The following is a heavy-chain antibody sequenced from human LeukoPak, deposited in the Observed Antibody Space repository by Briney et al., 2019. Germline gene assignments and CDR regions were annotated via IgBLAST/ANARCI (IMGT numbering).Heavy chain of an antibody. CDR2: MSGSGGRT. CDR1: GFTFDDYG. J-gene: IGHJ4*02. V-gene: IGHV3-23*01. CDR3: AKWGCSGGSCYPFDY. Sequence: GGSLRLSCAASGFTFDDYGMSWVRQAPGKGLEWVSAMSGSGGRTYYADSGKGRFTISRDNSKNTLYLQMNSLRAEDTAVYYCAKWGCSGGSCYPFDYWGQGTLVTVSS. D-gene: IGHD2-15*01.